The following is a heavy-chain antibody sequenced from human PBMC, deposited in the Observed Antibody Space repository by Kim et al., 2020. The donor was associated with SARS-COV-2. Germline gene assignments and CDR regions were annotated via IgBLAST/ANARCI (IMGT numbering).Heavy chain of an antibody. CDR2: TYYRSKRYN. CDR1: GDSVSSNSVA. CDR3: ARTNGAEIMSTFGGPYDY. Sequence: SQTLSLTCAISGDSVSSNSVAWNWIRQSPSRGLEWLGRTYYRSKRYNDYAVSVKSRITINPDTSKNQFSLQLNSVTPDDTAVYYCARTNGAEIMSTFGGPYDYWGQGTMVTVSS. D-gene: IGHD3-16*01. V-gene: IGHV6-1*01. J-gene: IGHJ4*02.